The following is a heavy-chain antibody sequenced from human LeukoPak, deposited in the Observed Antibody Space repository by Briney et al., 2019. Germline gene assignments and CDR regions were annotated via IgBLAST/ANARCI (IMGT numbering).Heavy chain of an antibody. Sequence: SETLSLTCTVSGGSISSYYWSWIRQPPGKGLEWIGYIYYSGSTNYNPSLKSRATISVDTSKNQFSLKLSSVTAADTAVYYCARGSSGWYGGEDYWGQGTLVTVSS. V-gene: IGHV4-59*01. CDR2: IYYSGST. J-gene: IGHJ4*02. CDR1: GGSISSYY. CDR3: ARGSSGWYGGEDY. D-gene: IGHD6-19*01.